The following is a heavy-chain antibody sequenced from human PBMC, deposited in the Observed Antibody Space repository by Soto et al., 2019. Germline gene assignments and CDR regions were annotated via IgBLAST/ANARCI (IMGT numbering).Heavy chain of an antibody. Sequence: QVQLQQWGAGLVKPSETLSLSCAVYGQSFSGHSWAWIRQPPGKGLEWIGEINESGSTYYNPSLKCRVTISTDTSKNQFSLKLSSVSAADTAAYFCARGSGIVALPGELEDVNYDYWGQGTLVNVS. J-gene: IGHJ4*02. D-gene: IGHD1-1*01. CDR3: ARGSGIVALPGELEDVNYDY. V-gene: IGHV4-34*01. CDR2: INESGST. CDR1: GQSFSGHS.